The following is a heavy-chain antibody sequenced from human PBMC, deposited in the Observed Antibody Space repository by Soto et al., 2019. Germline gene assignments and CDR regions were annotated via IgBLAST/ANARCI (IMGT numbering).Heavy chain of an antibody. Sequence: EVQLLESGGGLVQPGGSLRLSCAASGFAFSSHGMTWVRQTAGKGLEYISSISKSGDSTFYAESVKGRFTFSRDNSKNALYLRMSSLGAEDTAVYYCAEGADGDGFPDFDHWGQGTLLTVSS. CDR2: ISKSGDST. D-gene: IGHD4-17*01. J-gene: IGHJ4*02. V-gene: IGHV3-23*01. CDR1: GFAFSSHG. CDR3: AEGADGDGFPDFDH.